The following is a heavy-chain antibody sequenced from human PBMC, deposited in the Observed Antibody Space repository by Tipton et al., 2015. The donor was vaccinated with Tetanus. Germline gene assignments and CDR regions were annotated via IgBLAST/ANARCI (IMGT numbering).Heavy chain of an antibody. CDR2: INHSGST. Sequence: TLSLTCTVSGGSISRTNYYWGWIRQPPGKGLERIGEINHSGSTNYNPSLKSRVTISVDTSKNQFSLKLSSVTAADTAVYYCARGMVSWGIFPYWGQGTLVTVSS. CDR3: ARGMVSWGIFPY. J-gene: IGHJ4*02. CDR1: GGSISRTNYY. V-gene: IGHV4-61*05. D-gene: IGHD2-8*01.